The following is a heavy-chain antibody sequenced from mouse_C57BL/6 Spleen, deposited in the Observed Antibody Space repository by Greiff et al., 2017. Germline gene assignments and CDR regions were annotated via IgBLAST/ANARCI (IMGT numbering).Heavy chain of an antibody. D-gene: IGHD4-1*01. J-gene: IGHJ3*01. V-gene: IGHV1-69*01. Sequence: QVQLQQPGAELVMPGASVKLSCKASGYTFTSYWMHWVKQRPGQGLEWIGEIDPSDSYTNSNQKFKGKSTLTVDKSSSTAYMQLSSLTSEDSAVYYCARGTGTRIWFAYWGQGTLVTVSA. CDR2: IDPSDSYT. CDR3: ARGTGTRIWFAY. CDR1: GYTFTSYW.